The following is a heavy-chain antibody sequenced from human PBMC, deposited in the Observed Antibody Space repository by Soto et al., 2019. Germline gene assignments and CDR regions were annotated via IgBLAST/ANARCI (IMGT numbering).Heavy chain of an antibody. Sequence: QVQLVQSGAEVKKPGSSVKVSCKASGGTFSSYAISWVRHAPGQGLEWMGGIIPIFGTANYAQKFQGRVTITADESTSTAYMELSSLRSEDTAVYYCARRIDYSSGWSSNWFDPCGQGTLVTVSS. CDR2: IIPIFGTA. D-gene: IGHD6-19*01. CDR3: ARRIDYSSGWSSNWFDP. CDR1: GGTFSSYA. J-gene: IGHJ5*02. V-gene: IGHV1-69*01.